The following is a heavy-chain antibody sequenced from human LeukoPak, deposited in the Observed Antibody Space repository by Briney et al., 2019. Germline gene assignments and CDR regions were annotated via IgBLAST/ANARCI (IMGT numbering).Heavy chain of an antibody. CDR3: ARAHRQLERLGRYYFDY. CDR1: GYTFTSYG. V-gene: IGHV1-46*01. Sequence: ASVKVSCKASGYTFTSYGISWVRQAPGQGLEWMGIINPSGGSTSYAQKFQGRVTMTRDTSTSTAYMELSSLRSEDTAVYYCARAHRQLERLGRYYFDYWGQGTLVTVSS. D-gene: IGHD1-1*01. J-gene: IGHJ4*02. CDR2: INPSGGST.